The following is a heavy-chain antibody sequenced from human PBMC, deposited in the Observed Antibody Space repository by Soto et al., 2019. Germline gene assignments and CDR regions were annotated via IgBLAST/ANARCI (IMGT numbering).Heavy chain of an antibody. V-gene: IGHV4-34*01. CDR3: ASIAVAGTASFDY. Sequence: LSLTCAVYGGSFSGYYWSWIRQPPGRGLEWIGEINHSGSTNYNPSLKSRVTISVDTSKNQFSLKLSSVTAADTAVYYCASIAVAGTASFDYWGQGTLVTVSS. CDR1: GGSFSGYY. D-gene: IGHD6-19*01. J-gene: IGHJ4*02. CDR2: INHSGST.